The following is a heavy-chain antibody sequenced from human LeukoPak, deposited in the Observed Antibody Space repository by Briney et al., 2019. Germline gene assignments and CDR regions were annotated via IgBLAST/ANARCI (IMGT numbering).Heavy chain of an antibody. Sequence: GGSLRLSCAASGFTFSSYEMNWVRQAPGKRLEWVSYISSSGSTIYYADSVKGRFTISRDNAKNSLYLQMNSLRAEDTAVYYCARDYYGSGSLRRYYYMDVWGKGTTVTISS. CDR2: ISSSGSTI. V-gene: IGHV3-48*03. D-gene: IGHD3-10*01. CDR1: GFTFSSYE. CDR3: ARDYYGSGSLRRYYYMDV. J-gene: IGHJ6*03.